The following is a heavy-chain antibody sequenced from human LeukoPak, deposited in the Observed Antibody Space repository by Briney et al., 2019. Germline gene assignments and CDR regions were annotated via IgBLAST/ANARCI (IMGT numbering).Heavy chain of an antibody. Sequence: ASVKVPCKASGYTFTGYYMHWVRQAPGQGLEWMGWINPNSGGTNYAQKFQGRVTMTRDTSISTAYMELSRLRSDDTAVYYCARDPYDFWSGYRNYWGQGTLVTVSS. V-gene: IGHV1-2*02. D-gene: IGHD3-3*01. CDR1: GYTFTGYY. J-gene: IGHJ4*02. CDR2: INPNSGGT. CDR3: ARDPYDFWSGYRNY.